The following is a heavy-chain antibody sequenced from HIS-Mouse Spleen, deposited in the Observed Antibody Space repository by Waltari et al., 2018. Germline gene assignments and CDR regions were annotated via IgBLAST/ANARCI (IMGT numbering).Heavy chain of an antibody. D-gene: IGHD6-6*01. V-gene: IGHV4-34*01. CDR3: ARMWGYIAARYWYFDL. CDR2: INHSGST. Sequence: QVQLQQWGAGLLKPSETLSLTCAVYGGSFSGYYWSWLRPPPGKGLAWIGEINHSGSTNYNPSLKSRVTISVDTSKNQFSLKLSSVTAADTAVYYCARMWGYIAARYWYFDLWGRGTLVTVSS. CDR1: GGSFSGYY. J-gene: IGHJ2*01.